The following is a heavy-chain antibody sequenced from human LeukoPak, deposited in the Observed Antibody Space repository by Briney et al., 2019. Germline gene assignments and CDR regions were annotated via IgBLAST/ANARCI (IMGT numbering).Heavy chain of an antibody. V-gene: IGHV4-31*03. Sequence: SQTLSLTCTVSGGSISSGGYYWSWIRQHPGKGLEWIGYIYYSGSTYYNPSPKSRVTISVDTSKNQFSLKLSSVTAADTAVYYCARGSYCSSTSCYRPGYNWFDPWGQGTLVTVSS. D-gene: IGHD2-2*01. J-gene: IGHJ5*02. CDR2: IYYSGST. CDR3: ARGSYCSSTSCYRPGYNWFDP. CDR1: GGSISSGGYY.